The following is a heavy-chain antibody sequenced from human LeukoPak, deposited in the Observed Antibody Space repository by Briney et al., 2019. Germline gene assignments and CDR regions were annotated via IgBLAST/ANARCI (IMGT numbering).Heavy chain of an antibody. CDR3: AREHDYGDYRWFDP. V-gene: IGHV1-2*02. CDR1: GYTFTGYY. Sequence: GASVKVSCKASGYTFTGYYMHWVRQAPGQGLEWMGWINPNSGGTNYAQKFQGRVTMTRDTSISTAYMELSRLRSDDTAVYYCAREHDYGDYRWFDPWGQGTLVTVSS. D-gene: IGHD4-17*01. CDR2: INPNSGGT. J-gene: IGHJ5*02.